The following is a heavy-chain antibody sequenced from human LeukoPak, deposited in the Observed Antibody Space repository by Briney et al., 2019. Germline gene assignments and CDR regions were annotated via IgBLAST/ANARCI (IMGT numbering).Heavy chain of an antibody. Sequence: GGSLRLSCAASGFTFSSYAMSWVRQAPGKGLEWVSAISGSGGSTYYADSVKGRSTISRDNSKNTLYLQMNSLRAEDTAVYYCAKGPTAHDAFDIWGQGTMVTVSS. CDR3: AKGPTAHDAFDI. CDR1: GFTFSSYA. J-gene: IGHJ3*02. CDR2: ISGSGGST. D-gene: IGHD4-17*01. V-gene: IGHV3-23*01.